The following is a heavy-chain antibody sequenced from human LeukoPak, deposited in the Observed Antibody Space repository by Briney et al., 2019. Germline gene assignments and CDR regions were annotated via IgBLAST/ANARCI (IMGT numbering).Heavy chain of an antibody. Sequence: KPSETLSLTCTVSGGSISSSSYYWGWIRQPPGKGLEWIGSIDYSGSTYYNPSLKSRVTISVDTSKNQFSLKLSSVTAADTAVYYCARPWGLAYCGGDRPAAYRNWFDPWGQGTLVTVSS. D-gene: IGHD2-21*02. V-gene: IGHV4-39*01. J-gene: IGHJ5*02. CDR3: ARPWGLAYCGGDRPAAYRNWFDP. CDR1: GGSISSSSYY. CDR2: IDYSGST.